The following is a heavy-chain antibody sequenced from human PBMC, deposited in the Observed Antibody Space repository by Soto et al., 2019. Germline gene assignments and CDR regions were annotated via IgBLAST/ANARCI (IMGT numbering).Heavy chain of an antibody. Sequence: GGSLRLSCLTSGFTFDNYPMHWIRQAPGKGLEWVSGISWNSAGIGYADSVRGRFTISRDNAKNSLFLQMNSLRTEDTGLYYCVKRARYRWSFDFWGQGTLV. CDR3: VKRARYRWSFDF. CDR2: ISWNSAGI. D-gene: IGHD4-4*01. CDR1: GFTFDNYP. J-gene: IGHJ4*02. V-gene: IGHV3-9*01.